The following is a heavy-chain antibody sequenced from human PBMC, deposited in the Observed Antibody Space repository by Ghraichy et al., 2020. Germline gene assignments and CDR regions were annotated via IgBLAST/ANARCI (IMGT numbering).Heavy chain of an antibody. Sequence: SETLSLTCNVSGDFTRGYYWNWIRQSPNKGLEWMAYIHHIGTSNNNPSLKGRVTLSLDTTKAQFSLKMTSVTAADTAIYYCARGFKPRRDGPETYYFDYWGQGILVSVSS. D-gene: IGHD2-21*02. CDR2: IHHIGTS. CDR1: GDFTRGYY. V-gene: IGHV4-59*01. CDR3: ARGFKPRRDGPETYYFDY. J-gene: IGHJ4*02.